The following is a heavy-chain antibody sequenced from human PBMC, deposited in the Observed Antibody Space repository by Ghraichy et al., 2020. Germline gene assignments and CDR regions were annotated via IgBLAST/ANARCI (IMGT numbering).Heavy chain of an antibody. CDR2: VYNGAAT. J-gene: IGHJ4*02. Sequence: SQTLSLTCTVSGGSFSINTDFWGWIRQPPGKGLEWIGTVYNGAATFYNPSFKSRVSISVETSKNQFSLNLKSVTAADTAVYYCARGAWDGDYLYYFDYWGQGTLVTVSS. CDR1: GGSFSINTDF. V-gene: IGHV4-39*01. CDR3: ARGAWDGDYLYYFDY. D-gene: IGHD4-17*01.